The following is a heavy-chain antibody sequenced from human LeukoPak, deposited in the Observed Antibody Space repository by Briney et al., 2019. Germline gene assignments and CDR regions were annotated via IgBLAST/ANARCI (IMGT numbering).Heavy chain of an antibody. V-gene: IGHV3-30*03. J-gene: IGHJ4*02. CDR2: ISHDGNNK. CDR3: ARDPSPILRRNYFDY. Sequence: GGSLRLSCAASGSPFSDYGMYWVRQAPGKGLEWLAVISHDGNNKYYADSVKGRITISRDNSMNTLYLQMNSLRAEDTAVYYCARDPSPILRRNYFDYWGQGTLVTVSS. CDR1: GSPFSDYG. D-gene: IGHD4-17*01.